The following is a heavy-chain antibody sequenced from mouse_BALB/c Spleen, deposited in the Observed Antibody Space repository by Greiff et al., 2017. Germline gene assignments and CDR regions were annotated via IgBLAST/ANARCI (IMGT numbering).Heavy chain of an antibody. D-gene: IGHD2-14*01. Sequence: QVQLQQSGAELARPGASVKLSCKASGYTFTDYYINWVKQRTGQGLEWIGEIYPGSGNTYYNEKFKGKATLTADKSSSTAYMRLSSLTSEDSAVYFCARSGGPTIGTYYFDYWGQGTTLTVSS. CDR2: IYPGSGNT. V-gene: IGHV1-77*01. CDR3: ARSGGPTIGTYYFDY. CDR1: GYTFTDYY. J-gene: IGHJ2*01.